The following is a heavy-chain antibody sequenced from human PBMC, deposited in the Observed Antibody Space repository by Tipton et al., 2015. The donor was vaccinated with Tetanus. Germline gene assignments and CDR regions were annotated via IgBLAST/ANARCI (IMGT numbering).Heavy chain of an antibody. D-gene: IGHD4-17*01. J-gene: IGHJ4*02. V-gene: IGHV3-23*01. CDR3: AKDAYDYGDYRGIFDF. Sequence: SLRLSCAASGFTFSSYAMSWVRQAPGKGLEWVSTISGSGKSTYNADSVMGRFTLSRDNAKKSLYLQMTSLRAEDTALYYCAKDAYDYGDYRGIFDFWGQGTLVTVSS. CDR1: GFTFSSYA. CDR2: ISGSGKST.